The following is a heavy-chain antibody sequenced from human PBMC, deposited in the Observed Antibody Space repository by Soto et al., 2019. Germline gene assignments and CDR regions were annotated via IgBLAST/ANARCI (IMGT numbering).Heavy chain of an antibody. CDR1: GFSFSSDS. Sequence: GGSLRLSCAASGFSFSSDSMGWGRQAPGKGLEWVSSISSSGSFMNYAHSVKGRFTISRDNAKDSLYLQKSSLKDEDTAVYYCARDPPTGSTLDWFDSWGQGTLVTVSS. CDR3: ARDPPTGSTLDWFDS. CDR2: ISSSGSFM. J-gene: IGHJ5*01. V-gene: IGHV3-21*04. D-gene: IGHD1-7*01.